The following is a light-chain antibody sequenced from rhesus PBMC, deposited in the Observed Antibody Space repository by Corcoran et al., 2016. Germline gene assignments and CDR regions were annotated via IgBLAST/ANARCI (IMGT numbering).Light chain of an antibody. V-gene: IGKV1-33*02. CDR3: QQHDNSPYS. CDR1: QDISNA. J-gene: IGKJ2*01. Sequence: DIQMSQSPSSLSASVGDKVTISCRASQDISNALAWYQKKPGNAPKPLFYATSHVESGVPSRFSGSRSGTDFTLTISSLQPEDIATYYCQQHDNSPYSFGQGTKVEIK. CDR2: ATS.